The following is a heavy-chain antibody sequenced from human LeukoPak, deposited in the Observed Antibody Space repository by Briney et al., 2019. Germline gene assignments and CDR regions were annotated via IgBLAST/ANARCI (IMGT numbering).Heavy chain of an antibody. D-gene: IGHD1-7*01. CDR2: INDSGRT. CDR1: GGSFSNFY. CDR3: GRRWIYGRNYYIDV. V-gene: IGHV4-34*01. Sequence: SETLSLTCAVHGGSFSNFYWRWIRQPPGKGLEWIGEINDSGRTNYNPSLMSRVTVSVDTSKNQFSLRLTSVTATDTADYYCGRRWIYGRNYYIDVWGNGATVSVSS. J-gene: IGHJ6*03.